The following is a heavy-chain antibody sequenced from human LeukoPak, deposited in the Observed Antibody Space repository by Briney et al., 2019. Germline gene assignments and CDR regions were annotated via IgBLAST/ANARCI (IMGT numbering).Heavy chain of an antibody. J-gene: IGHJ4*01. D-gene: IGHD6-13*01. Sequence: SETLSLTCAVYGGSFSGYYWSWIRQPPGKGLEWIGKINHSGSTNYNPSLKSRVTISVDTSKNQFSLKLSSVTAADTAVYYCARGSGSSWYLRWGHGTLVTVSS. CDR2: INHSGST. CDR3: ARGSGSSWYLR. V-gene: IGHV4-34*01. CDR1: GGSFSGYY.